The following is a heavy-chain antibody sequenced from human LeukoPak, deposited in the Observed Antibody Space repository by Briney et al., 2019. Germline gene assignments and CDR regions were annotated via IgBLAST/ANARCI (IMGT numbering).Heavy chain of an antibody. D-gene: IGHD3-22*01. CDR2: INHSGST. Sequence: SETLSLTCAVYGGSFSGYYWSWIRQPPGKGLEWIGEINHSGSTNYNPSLKSRVTISVDTSKNQFSLKLSSVTAADTAVYYCARGLYYYDTSGYTPSKYYMDVWAKGTTVTVSS. CDR3: ARGLYYYDTSGYTPSKYYMDV. J-gene: IGHJ6*03. CDR1: GGSFSGYY. V-gene: IGHV4-34*01.